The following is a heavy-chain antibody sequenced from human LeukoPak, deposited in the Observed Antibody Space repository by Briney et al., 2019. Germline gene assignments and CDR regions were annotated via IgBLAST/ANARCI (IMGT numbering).Heavy chain of an antibody. CDR3: AREYSYGSGYFDY. CDR2: ISGSGGST. J-gene: IGHJ4*02. Sequence: GGSLRLSCAASGFTFSSYGMHWVRQAPGKGLEWVSAISGSGGSTYYADSVKGRFTISRDNAKNSLYLQMNSLRAEDTAVYYCAREYSYGSGYFDYWGQGTLVTVSS. V-gene: IGHV3-23*01. D-gene: IGHD5-18*01. CDR1: GFTFSSYG.